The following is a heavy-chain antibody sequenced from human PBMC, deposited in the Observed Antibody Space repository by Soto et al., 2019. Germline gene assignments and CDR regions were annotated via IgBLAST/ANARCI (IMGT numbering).Heavy chain of an antibody. CDR1: RFTFSGYG. D-gene: IGHD2-21*02. CDR2: ISYDGSNK. V-gene: IGHV3-30*18. CDR3: AKGGRAYCGGDCRYYFDY. Sequence: QVQLVESGGGVVQPGRSLRLSCAASRFTFSGYGMHWVRQAPGKGLEWVAVISYDGSNKFYADSVEGRFTISRDNSKNTLYRQMNSLRAEDTAVYDCAKGGRAYCGGDCRYYFDYWGQGTLVTVSS. J-gene: IGHJ4*02.